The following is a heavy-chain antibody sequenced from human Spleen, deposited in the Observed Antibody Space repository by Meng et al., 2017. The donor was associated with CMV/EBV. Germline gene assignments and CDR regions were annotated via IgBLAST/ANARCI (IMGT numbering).Heavy chain of an antibody. CDR2: IIPIFGTA. J-gene: IGHJ6*02. Sequence: SVKVSCKASGGTFSSYAISWVRQAPGQGLEWMGGIIPIFGTANYAQKFQGRVTITTDESTSTAYMELSSLRSEDTAVYYCAREGCSSTSCYFNYYYGMDVWGQGTTVTVSS. CDR1: GGTFSSYA. D-gene: IGHD2-2*01. V-gene: IGHV1-69*05. CDR3: AREGCSSTSCYFNYYYGMDV.